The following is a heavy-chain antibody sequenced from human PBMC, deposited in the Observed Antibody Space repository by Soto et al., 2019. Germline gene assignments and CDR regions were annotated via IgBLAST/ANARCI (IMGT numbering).Heavy chain of an antibody. CDR1: GYTFTGYY. Sequence: ASVKVSCKASGYTFTGYYMHWVRQAPGQRLEWMGWINAGNGNTKYSQKFQGRVTITRDTSASTAYMELSSLRSEDTAVYYCAKTYYDFWSGLDYWGQGTLVTVSS. CDR3: AKTYYDFWSGLDY. CDR2: INAGNGNT. V-gene: IGHV1-3*01. J-gene: IGHJ4*02. D-gene: IGHD3-3*01.